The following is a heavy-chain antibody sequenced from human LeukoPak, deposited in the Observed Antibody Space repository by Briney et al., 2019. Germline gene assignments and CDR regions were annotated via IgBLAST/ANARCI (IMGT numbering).Heavy chain of an antibody. CDR1: GFTFSSYA. Sequence: GSLRLSCAASGFTFSSYAMSWVRQAPGKGLEWVSAISGSGAGTYYADSVKGRFTISRDHSKNTLYLQMNSLRAEDTAVYYCARDSIQSSSPTGSDAFDIWGQGTMVTVSS. V-gene: IGHV3-23*01. J-gene: IGHJ3*02. D-gene: IGHD6-6*01. CDR2: ISGSGAGT. CDR3: ARDSIQSSSPTGSDAFDI.